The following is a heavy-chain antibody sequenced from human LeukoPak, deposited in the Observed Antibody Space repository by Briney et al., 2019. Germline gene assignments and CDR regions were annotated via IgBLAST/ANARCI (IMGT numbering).Heavy chain of an antibody. J-gene: IGHJ4*02. D-gene: IGHD1-1*01. CDR2: VYTSGST. CDR1: RGSISSAGYY. Sequence: SETLSLTCTVSRGSISSAGYYWSWIRQPAGKGLEWIGRVYTSGSTNYNPSLKSRVTISLDTSNKQFSLKLSSVTAADTAVYYCARGSNWNSYDYWGQGTLVTVSS. V-gene: IGHV4-61*02. CDR3: ARGSNWNSYDY.